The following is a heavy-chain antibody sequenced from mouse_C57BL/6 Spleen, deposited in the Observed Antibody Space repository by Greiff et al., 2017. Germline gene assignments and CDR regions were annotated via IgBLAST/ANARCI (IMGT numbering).Heavy chain of an antibody. D-gene: IGHD2-3*01. CDR2: INPSTGGT. Sequence: EVQLQQSGPELVKPGASVKISCKASGYSFTGYYMNWVKQSPEKSLEWIGEINPSTGGTTYNQKFKAKATLTVDKSSSTAYMQLKSLTSEDSAVYYCARFYDGYYLYYFGYWGQGTTLTVSS. CDR1: GYSFTGYY. CDR3: ARFYDGYYLYYFGY. V-gene: IGHV1-42*01. J-gene: IGHJ2*01.